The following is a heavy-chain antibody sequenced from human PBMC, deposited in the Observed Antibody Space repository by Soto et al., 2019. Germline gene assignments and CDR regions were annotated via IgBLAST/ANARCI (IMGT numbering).Heavy chain of an antibody. D-gene: IGHD2-15*01. V-gene: IGHV4-34*01. J-gene: IGHJ4*02. CDR3: ARAPIAYCSGGSCYSGESDY. CDR1: GGSFSGYY. CDR2: INHSGST. Sequence: QVQLQQWGAGLLKPSETLSLTCAVYGGSFSGYYWSWIRQPPGKGLEWIGEINHSGSTNYNPSLKSRVTRSVDTSKNQFSLKLSSVTAADTAVYYCARAPIAYCSGGSCYSGESDYWGQGTLVTVSS.